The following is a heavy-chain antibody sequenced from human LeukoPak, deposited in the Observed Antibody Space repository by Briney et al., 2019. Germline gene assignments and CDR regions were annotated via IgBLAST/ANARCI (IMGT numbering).Heavy chain of an antibody. V-gene: IGHV3-23*01. Sequence: GGSLRLSCAASGFTFSSYAMGWVRQAPGKGLEWVSAVSGSGGSTNYADSVKGRFTISRDNPKNTLFLQMNSLRAEDTAVYFCAKRGVVIRVILVGFHKEAYYFDSWGQGALVTVSS. CDR2: VSGSGGST. D-gene: IGHD3-10*01. CDR3: AKRGVVIRVILVGFHKEAYYFDS. J-gene: IGHJ4*02. CDR1: GFTFSSYA.